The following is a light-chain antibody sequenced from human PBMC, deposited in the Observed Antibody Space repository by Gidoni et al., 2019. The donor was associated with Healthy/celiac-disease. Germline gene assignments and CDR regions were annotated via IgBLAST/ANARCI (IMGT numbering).Light chain of an antibody. Sequence: ELVLTQSPATLSLSPGERATLSCRASQSVSSYLAWYQQKPGQAPRLLIYYASNRATGIPARFSGSGSGTDFTLTISSLEPEDFAVYYFQQRSNWPLTFGGGTKLEIK. J-gene: IGKJ4*01. CDR2: YAS. CDR1: QSVSSY. V-gene: IGKV3-11*01. CDR3: QQRSNWPLT.